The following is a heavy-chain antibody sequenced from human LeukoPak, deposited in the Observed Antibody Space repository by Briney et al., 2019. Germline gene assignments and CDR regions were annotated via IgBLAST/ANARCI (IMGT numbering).Heavy chain of an antibody. D-gene: IGHD1-26*01. Sequence: KPSEPLSLTCAVYGGSLSGYYWSWIRQPPGKGLEWIGEINHSGSTNYNPSLKRRVTISIDTPKHQFSLKLRSVTAADTAVDYCARGPYSGSYYFDYWGQGTLVTVSS. CDR2: INHSGST. V-gene: IGHV4-34*01. CDR3: ARGPYSGSYYFDY. J-gene: IGHJ4*02. CDR1: GGSLSGYY.